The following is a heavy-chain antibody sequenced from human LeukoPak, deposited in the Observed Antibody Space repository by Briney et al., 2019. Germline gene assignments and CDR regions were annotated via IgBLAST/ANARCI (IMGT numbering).Heavy chain of an antibody. V-gene: IGHV1-2*02. CDR3: ARAQGINYMDI. Sequence: ASVKVSCKASGYTFTGYYIHWVRQAPGQGLEWMGWIIPNSVGRHYAQQFQGRVTMTRDTSINTAYMKLSGLKSDDTAVYYCARAQGINYMDIWGKGTTVTVSS. CDR2: IIPNSVGR. J-gene: IGHJ6*03. CDR1: GYTFTGYY. D-gene: IGHD3-10*01.